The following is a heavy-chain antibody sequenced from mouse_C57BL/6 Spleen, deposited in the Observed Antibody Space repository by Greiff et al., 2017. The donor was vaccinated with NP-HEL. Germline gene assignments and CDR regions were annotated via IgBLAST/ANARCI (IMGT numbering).Heavy chain of an antibody. J-gene: IGHJ3*01. CDR1: GYTFTSYW. D-gene: IGHD1-1*01. CDR2: IHPNSGST. Sequence: VQLQQSGAELVKPGASVKLSCKASGYTFTSYWMHWVKQRPGQGLEWIGMIHPNSGSTNYNEKFKSKATLTVDKSSSTAYMQLSSLTSEDSAVYYCAREGYYYGSSYIPWFAYWGQGTLVTVSA. V-gene: IGHV1-64*01. CDR3: AREGYYYGSSYIPWFAY.